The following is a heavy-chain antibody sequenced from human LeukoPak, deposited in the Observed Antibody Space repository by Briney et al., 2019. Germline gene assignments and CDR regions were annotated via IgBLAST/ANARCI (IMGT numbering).Heavy chain of an antibody. D-gene: IGHD6-19*01. CDR2: MNPNSGNT. J-gene: IGHJ4*02. V-gene: IGHV1-8*01. Sequence: GASVKVSCKASGYTFTSCDINWVRQATGQGLEWMGWMNPNSGNTGYGQSLQGRITMTRDISIGTAYMELSNLTSEETAIYYCTRGSSGRRDNWGQGTLVTVSA. CDR3: TRGSSGRRDN. CDR1: GYTFTSCD.